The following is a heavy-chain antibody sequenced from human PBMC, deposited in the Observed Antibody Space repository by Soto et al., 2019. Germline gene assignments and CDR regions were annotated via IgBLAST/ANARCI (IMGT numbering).Heavy chain of an antibody. Sequence: SETLSLTCTVSGGSISSGGYYWSWIRQHPGKGLEWIGYIYYSGSTHYNPSLKSRVTISVDTSKNQFSLKLSSVTAADTAVYYCARGVLSPGNWFDPWGQGTLVTVSS. CDR3: ARGVLSPGNWFDP. CDR2: IYYSGST. J-gene: IGHJ5*02. D-gene: IGHD3-3*01. V-gene: IGHV4-31*03. CDR1: GGSISSGGYY.